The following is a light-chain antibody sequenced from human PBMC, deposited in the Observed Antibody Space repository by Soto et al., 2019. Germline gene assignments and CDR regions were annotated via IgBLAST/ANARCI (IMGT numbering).Light chain of an antibody. J-gene: IGLJ1*01. CDR1: NSDVGVYNY. V-gene: IGLV2-14*01. Sequence: QSVLTQPASVSGTPAQSITISCTGTNSDVGVYNYVSWYQQHPGKVPKLMIYEVGNRPSGVSNRFSGSKSGNTASLTISGLQVEEEADYYCSSYTSRSLSYVFGAGTKVTV. CDR2: EVG. CDR3: SSYTSRSLSYV.